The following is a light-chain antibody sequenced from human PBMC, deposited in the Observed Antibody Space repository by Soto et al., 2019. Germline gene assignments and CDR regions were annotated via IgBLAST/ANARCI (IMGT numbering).Light chain of an antibody. CDR2: GAS. Sequence: EIVMTQSPATLSVSPGERATLSCRARQTIRNYLAWFQQKPGQAPSLLIYGASTRATGIPARFSGSGSGTEFTLTISSLQSYDFAHSYCQQYNNWPRTFGGGTKVAI. J-gene: IGKJ4*01. CDR3: QQYNNWPRT. V-gene: IGKV3-15*01. CDR1: QTIRNY.